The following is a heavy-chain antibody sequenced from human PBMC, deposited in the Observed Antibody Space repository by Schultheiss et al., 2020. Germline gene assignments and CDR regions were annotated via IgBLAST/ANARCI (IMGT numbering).Heavy chain of an antibody. CDR2: INTNTGNP. CDR3: ARAEKYYDILTGYYNVLVY. Sequence: ASVKVSCKASGYTFTSYDINWVRQATGQGLEWMGWINTNTGNPTYAQGFTGRFVFSLDTSVSTAYLQISSLKAEDTAVYYCARAEKYYDILTGYYNVLVYWGQGTLVNVYS. V-gene: IGHV7-4-1*02. CDR1: GYTFTSYD. D-gene: IGHD3-9*01. J-gene: IGHJ4*02.